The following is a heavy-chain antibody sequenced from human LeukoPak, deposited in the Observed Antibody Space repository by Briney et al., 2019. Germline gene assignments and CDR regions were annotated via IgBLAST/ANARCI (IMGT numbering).Heavy chain of an antibody. CDR1: GYTFTAYY. CDR3: ARGSVLLWFGPAYYYYYYMDV. V-gene: IGHV1-2*02. CDR2: INPNSGGT. J-gene: IGHJ6*03. D-gene: IGHD3-10*01. Sequence: PGASVKVSCKASGYTFTAYYMHWVRQAPGQGLEWMGWINPNSGGTNYAQKFQGRVTMTRDTSISTAYMELSRLRSDDTAVYYCARGSVLLWFGPAYYYYYYMDVWGKGTTVTISS.